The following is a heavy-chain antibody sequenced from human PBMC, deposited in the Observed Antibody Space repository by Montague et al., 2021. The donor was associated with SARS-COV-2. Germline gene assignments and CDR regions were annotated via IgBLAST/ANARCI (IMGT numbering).Heavy chain of an antibody. D-gene: IGHD3-9*01. CDR1: GFSLSTSGMR. CDR2: IDWXXXK. Sequence: PALVKPTQTLTLTCTFSGFSLSTSGMRASWTRQPPGKALEWLARIDWXXXKFYSTSLKTRLTISKDTSKNQVVLTMTNMDPVDTATYYCARSYYDILTAYYTPFDYWGQGTLVTVSS. V-gene: IGHV2-70*04. J-gene: IGHJ4*02. CDR3: ARSYYDILTAYYTPFDY.